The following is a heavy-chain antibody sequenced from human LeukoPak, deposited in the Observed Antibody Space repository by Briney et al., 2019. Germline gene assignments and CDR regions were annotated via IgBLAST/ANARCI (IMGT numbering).Heavy chain of an antibody. J-gene: IGHJ3*02. CDR2: INPNSGGT. CDR3: ARGYSGSPGRNAFDI. V-gene: IGHV1-2*02. D-gene: IGHD1-26*01. Sequence: ASVKVSCKASGYTFTGYYMHWVRQAPGQGLEWMGWINPNSGGTNYAQKFQGRVTMTRDTSISTAYMELSRLRSDDTAVYYCARGYSGSPGRNAFDIWGQGTMVTVSS. CDR1: GYTFTGYY.